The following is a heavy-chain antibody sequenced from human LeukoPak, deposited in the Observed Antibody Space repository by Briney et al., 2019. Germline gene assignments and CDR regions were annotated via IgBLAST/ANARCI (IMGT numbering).Heavy chain of an antibody. D-gene: IGHD3-10*01. CDR1: GGTFTSYA. CDR3: ARLMVRGVIRNCFDP. J-gene: IGHJ5*02. Sequence: SVKVSCKASGGTFTSYAVTWVRQAPGQGLEWMGGIIPIFGTANYAQKFQGRVTITADESTSTAYMELSSLRSEDTAVYYCARLMVRGVIRNCFDPWGQGTLVTVSS. V-gene: IGHV1-69*13. CDR2: IIPIFGTA.